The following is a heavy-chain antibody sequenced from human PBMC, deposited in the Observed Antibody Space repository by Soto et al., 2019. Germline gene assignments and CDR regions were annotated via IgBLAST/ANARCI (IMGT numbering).Heavy chain of an antibody. CDR2: ISSSSSYI. J-gene: IGHJ4*01. Sequence: GGSLRLSCAASGFTFSSYSMNWVRQAPGKGLEWVSSISSSSSYIYYADSVKGRFTISRDNAKNSLYLQMNSLRAEDTAVYYCARDHSAYYYDSSGYDFDYWGQGTLVAVSS. V-gene: IGHV3-21*01. D-gene: IGHD3-22*01. CDR1: GFTFSSYS. CDR3: ARDHSAYYYDSSGYDFDY.